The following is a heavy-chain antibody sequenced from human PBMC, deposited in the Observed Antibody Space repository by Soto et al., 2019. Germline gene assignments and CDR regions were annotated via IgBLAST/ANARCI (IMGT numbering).Heavy chain of an antibody. J-gene: IGHJ4*02. CDR1: GFAFSSYG. CDR3: VSDRGYGHASVPYS. Sequence: QAQLVESGGGVVQPGRSLRLSCAASGFAFSSYGMHWVRQAPGTGLEWVAVISYDGSIQHYADSVKGRFPISRANSKKMVLLQMSSLRAEDTAVYYCVSDRGYGHASVPYSWGQGTLVSVSS. V-gene: IGHV3-30*03. D-gene: IGHD5-18*01. CDR2: ISYDGSIQ.